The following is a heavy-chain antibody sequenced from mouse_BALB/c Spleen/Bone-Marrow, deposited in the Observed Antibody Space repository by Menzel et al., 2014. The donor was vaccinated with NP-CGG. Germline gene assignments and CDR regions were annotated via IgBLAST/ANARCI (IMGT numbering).Heavy chain of an antibody. CDR1: GYTFTSYY. V-gene: IGHV1S81*02. CDR3: SRGRRDALDY. Sequence: LVESGAELVKPGASVKLSCKASGYTFTSYYMYWVKQRPGQGPEWFGEINPSNGGTNFNEKFKNKATLTVDKSSSTAYMQLSSLTSEDSAVYYCSRGRRDALDYWGQGTSVTVSS. CDR2: INPSNGGT. J-gene: IGHJ4*01.